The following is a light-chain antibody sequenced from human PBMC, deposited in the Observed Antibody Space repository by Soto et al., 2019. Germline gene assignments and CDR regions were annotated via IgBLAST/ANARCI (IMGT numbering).Light chain of an antibody. CDR1: QTISSW. Sequence: EIQMTQSPSTLSGSVGDRVTITCRASQTISSWLAWYQQKPGKAPKLLIYKASTLKSGVPSRFSGSGSGTEFTFTISSLQPDDFATYFCQQYNSFSLITFGQGTRLEI. CDR2: KAS. J-gene: IGKJ5*01. V-gene: IGKV1-5*03. CDR3: QQYNSFSLIT.